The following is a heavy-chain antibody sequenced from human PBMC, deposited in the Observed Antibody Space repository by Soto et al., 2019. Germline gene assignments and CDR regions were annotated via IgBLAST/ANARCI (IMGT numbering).Heavy chain of an antibody. Sequence: EVQLVESGGGLVQPGRSLRLSCAASGFTFDDYAMHWVRQAPGKGLEWVSGISWNSGSIGYADSVKGRFTISRDNAKNSLYLQMNSLRAEDTALYYCAKDMRDCISTRCMGGFDYWGQGTLVTVSS. J-gene: IGHJ4*02. V-gene: IGHV3-9*01. CDR3: AKDMRDCISTRCMGGFDY. CDR2: ISWNSGSI. CDR1: GFTFDDYA. D-gene: IGHD2-2*01.